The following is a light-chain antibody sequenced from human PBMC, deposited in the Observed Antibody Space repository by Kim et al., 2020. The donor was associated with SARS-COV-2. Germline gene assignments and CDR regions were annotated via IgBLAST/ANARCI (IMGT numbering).Light chain of an antibody. CDR3: QQRSNWPT. CDR1: QSVSSY. V-gene: IGKV3-11*01. CDR2: DAS. J-gene: IGKJ4*01. Sequence: SLSPGESATLSCKDSQSVSSYLAWYQQKPGQAPRLLIYDASNRATGIPARFSGSGSGTDFTLTISSLEPEDFAVYYCQQRSNWPTFGGGTKVDIK.